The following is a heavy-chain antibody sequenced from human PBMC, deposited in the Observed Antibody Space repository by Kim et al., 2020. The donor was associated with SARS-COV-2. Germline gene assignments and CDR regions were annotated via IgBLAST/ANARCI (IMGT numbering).Heavy chain of an antibody. CDR1: GFTFDDYA. CDR3: AKDRLSGQYSSNWYYFDY. Sequence: GGSLRLSCAASGFTFDDYAMHWVRQAPGKGLEWVSGVSWNSGIIGYADSVKGRFTISRDNAKNSLYLQMNSLRAEDTALYYCAKDRLSGQYSSNWYYFDYWGQGDLVSVSS. CDR2: VSWNSGII. J-gene: IGHJ4*02. V-gene: IGHV3-9*01. D-gene: IGHD6-13*01.